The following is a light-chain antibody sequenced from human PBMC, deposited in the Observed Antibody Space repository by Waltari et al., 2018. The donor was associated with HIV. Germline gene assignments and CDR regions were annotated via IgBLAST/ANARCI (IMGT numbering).Light chain of an antibody. V-gene: IGLV2-11*01. CDR2: DVS. CDR3: CSYAGSYTLV. CDR1: SSDVGGYKY. J-gene: IGLJ3*02. Sequence: QSALTQPRPVSGSPGQSVTISCTGTSSDVGGYKYVSWYQQHPGTAPKLMIYDVSKRPSGVPDRFSGSKSGNTASLTISGLQAEDEADYYCCSYAGSYTLVFGGGTKLTVL.